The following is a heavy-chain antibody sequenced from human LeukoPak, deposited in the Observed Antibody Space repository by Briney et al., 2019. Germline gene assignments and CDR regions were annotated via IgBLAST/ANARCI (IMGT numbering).Heavy chain of an antibody. D-gene: IGHD2-2*02. Sequence: SQTLSLTCAISGDSVSSNSAAWNWIRQSPSRGLEWLGRTYYRSKWYNDYAVSVKSRITINPDTSKNQFSLQLNSVTPEDTAVYYCARVEEPLWSTSCYTCPIWYPYYYMDVWGKGTTVTVSS. V-gene: IGHV6-1*01. J-gene: IGHJ6*03. CDR1: GDSVSSNSAA. CDR2: TYYRSKWYN. CDR3: ARVEEPLWSTSCYTCPIWYPYYYMDV.